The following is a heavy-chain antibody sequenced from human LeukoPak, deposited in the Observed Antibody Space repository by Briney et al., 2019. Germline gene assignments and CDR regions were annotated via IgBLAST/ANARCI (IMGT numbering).Heavy chain of an antibody. V-gene: IGHV4-39*01. Sequence: SETLSLTCTVSGGSISSSSYYWGWIRQPPGKGLEWIGSIYYSGSTYYNPSLKSRVTIPVDTSKNQFSLKLSSVTAADTAVYYCARILRGYSYGLYYFDYWGQGTLVTVSS. CDR2: IYYSGST. J-gene: IGHJ4*02. D-gene: IGHD5-18*01. CDR1: GGSISSSSYY. CDR3: ARILRGYSYGLYYFDY.